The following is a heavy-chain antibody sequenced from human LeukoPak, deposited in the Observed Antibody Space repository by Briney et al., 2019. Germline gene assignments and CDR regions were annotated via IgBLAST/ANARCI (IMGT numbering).Heavy chain of an antibody. Sequence: GSLRLSCAASGFNFRNYAMNWVRQAPGKGLEWIGSIYRSGNTFYNPSLKSRVTISVDTSKNQFSLKLSSVTAADTAVYYCARDRGVAYCSGGNCLTPPYDYWGQGTLVTVSS. D-gene: IGHD2-15*01. V-gene: IGHV4-38-2*02. J-gene: IGHJ4*02. CDR1: GFNFRNYA. CDR3: ARDRGVAYCSGGNCLTPPYDY. CDR2: IYRSGNT.